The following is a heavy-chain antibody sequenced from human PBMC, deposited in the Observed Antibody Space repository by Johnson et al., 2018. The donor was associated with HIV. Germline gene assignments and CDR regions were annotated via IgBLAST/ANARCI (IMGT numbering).Heavy chain of an antibody. Sequence: EVQLVESGGGLVQPGGSLRLSCAASGFTFSSYWMHWVRQAPGKGLVWVSRINSDGSSTSYADSVKGRFTISRDDSKNTLYLQMNRLTAEDTAVYYCARAPGFSRAFDIWGQGTMVTVSS. J-gene: IGHJ3*02. CDR1: GFTFSSYW. CDR2: INSDGSST. V-gene: IGHV3-74*02. CDR3: ARAPGFSRAFDI. D-gene: IGHD3-10*01.